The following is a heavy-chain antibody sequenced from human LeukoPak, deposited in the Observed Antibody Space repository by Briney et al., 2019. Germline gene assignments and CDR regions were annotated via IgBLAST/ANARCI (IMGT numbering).Heavy chain of an antibody. CDR3: GLLSSSQTAMDV. V-gene: IGHV3-13*01. CDR2: IAISGDT. Sequence: GGSLRLSCAVSEVTFNTYDMHWVRQAPGKGLEWVSAIAISGDTYYSASVKGRFTISREDAKNSLDLQMNSLGAGDTAVYYCGLLSSSQTAMDVWGQGTAVTVSS. J-gene: IGHJ6*02. CDR1: EVTFNTYD. D-gene: IGHD2-21*02.